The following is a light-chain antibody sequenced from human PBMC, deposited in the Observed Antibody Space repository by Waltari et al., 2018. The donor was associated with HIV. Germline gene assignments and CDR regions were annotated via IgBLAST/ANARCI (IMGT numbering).Light chain of an antibody. V-gene: IGKV4-1*01. J-gene: IGKJ4*01. CDR3: QQYYTIEST. Sequence: DIVMTQSPDSLPVSLGERATMNCRSSRTVYFNSNNQNYLAWYQQKPGQSPKLLISWASTRASGVPGRFSGSGSGTDFNLTISSLQADDVAVYYCQQYYTIESTFGGGTKVEIK. CDR2: WAS. CDR1: RTVYFNSNNQNY.